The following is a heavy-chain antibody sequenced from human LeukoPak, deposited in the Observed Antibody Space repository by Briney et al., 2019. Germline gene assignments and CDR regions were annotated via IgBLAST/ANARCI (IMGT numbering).Heavy chain of an antibody. Sequence: GGSLRLSCAASGFTFSNFAMTWVRQAPGKGLEWVSSIVGSSSTYYADSLKGRFTISRDNAKNSLYLQMNSLRAEDTAVYYCARVGYSSGWYGWFDPWGQGTLVTVSS. D-gene: IGHD6-19*01. CDR2: IVGSSST. CDR3: ARVGYSSGWYGWFDP. CDR1: GFTFSNFA. V-gene: IGHV3-21*01. J-gene: IGHJ5*02.